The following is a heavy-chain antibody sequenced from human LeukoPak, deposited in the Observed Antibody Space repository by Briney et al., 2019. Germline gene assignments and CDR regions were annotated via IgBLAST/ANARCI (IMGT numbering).Heavy chain of an antibody. J-gene: IGHJ6*04. CDR2: IKGDQSPT. Sequence: AGSLRLSCAASGFTFSRHWMHWVRHAPGRGEVWVSRIKGDQSPTNYADSVKGRFTISRDNAKSTLYLQMNSLRAEDTAVYYCAREYNYDLDVWGKGTTVTVSS. CDR3: AREYNYDLDV. V-gene: IGHV3-74*01. CDR1: GFTFSRHW.